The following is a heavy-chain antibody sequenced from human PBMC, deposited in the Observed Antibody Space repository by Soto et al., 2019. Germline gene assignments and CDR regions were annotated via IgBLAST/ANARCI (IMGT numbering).Heavy chain of an antibody. Sequence: QVQLVQSGPEVTKPGASVKVSCKASGYTFTNYGISWVRQAPGQGLEWMGWISSYRGITNYAQQFQGRVTMTTDYSTSTAYMELRSLRSDDTAVYYCARDRKYSNYWFDPWGQGTLVTVSS. J-gene: IGHJ5*02. CDR3: ARDRKYSNYWFDP. CDR1: GYTFTNYG. D-gene: IGHD6-6*01. CDR2: ISSYRGIT. V-gene: IGHV1-18*01.